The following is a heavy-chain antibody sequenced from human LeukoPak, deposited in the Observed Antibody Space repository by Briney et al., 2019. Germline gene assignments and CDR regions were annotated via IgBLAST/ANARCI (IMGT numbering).Heavy chain of an antibody. CDR3: ARVKASSSWYGNAFDI. D-gene: IGHD6-13*01. CDR2: IWYDGSNK. Sequence: GRSLRLSCAASGFTFSSYGMHWVRQAPGKGLEWVAVIWYDGSNKYYADSVKGRFTISRDNSKNTLYLQMNSLRAEDTAVYYCARVKASSSWYGNAFDIWGQGTMVTVSS. CDR1: GFTFSSYG. V-gene: IGHV3-33*01. J-gene: IGHJ3*02.